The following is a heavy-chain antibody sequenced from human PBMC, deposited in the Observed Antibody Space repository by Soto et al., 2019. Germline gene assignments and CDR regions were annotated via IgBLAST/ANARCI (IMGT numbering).Heavy chain of an antibody. J-gene: IGHJ4*02. CDR3: AKDYYGSGSYYKFDY. Sequence: GGSLRLSCAASGFTFSSYAMSWVRQAPGKGLEWVSAISGSGGSTYYADSVKGRFTISRDNSKNTLYLQMNSLRAEDTAVYYCAKDYYGSGSYYKFDYWGQGTLVTVSS. CDR1: GFTFSSYA. V-gene: IGHV3-23*01. CDR2: ISGSGGST. D-gene: IGHD3-10*01.